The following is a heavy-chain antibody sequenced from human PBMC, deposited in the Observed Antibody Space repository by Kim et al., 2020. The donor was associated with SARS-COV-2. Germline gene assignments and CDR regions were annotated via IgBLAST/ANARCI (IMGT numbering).Heavy chain of an antibody. CDR1: GFTFSSYA. CDR3: AREGGGVDY. Sequence: GGSRRLSCAASGFTFSSYAMHWVRQAPGKGLEWVAVISYDGSNKYYADSVKGRFTISRDNSKNTLYLQMNSLRAEDTAVYYGAREGGGVDYWGQGSLGTV. J-gene: IGHJ4*02. CDR2: ISYDGSNK. V-gene: IGHV3-30*04. D-gene: IGHD3-16*01.